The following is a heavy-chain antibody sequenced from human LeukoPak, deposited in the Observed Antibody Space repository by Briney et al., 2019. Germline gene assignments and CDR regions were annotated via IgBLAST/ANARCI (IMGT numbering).Heavy chain of an antibody. CDR2: ISWNSGSI. V-gene: IGHV3-9*01. CDR1: GFTFDDYA. Sequence: GGSLRLSCAASGFTFDDYAMHWVRQAPGKGLEWVSGISWNSGSIAYADSVKGRFTISRDNAKNSLYVQMNSLRAEDTALYYCAKGVRITMVRGAFDIWGQGTMVTVSS. J-gene: IGHJ3*02. CDR3: AKGVRITMVRGAFDI. D-gene: IGHD3-10*01.